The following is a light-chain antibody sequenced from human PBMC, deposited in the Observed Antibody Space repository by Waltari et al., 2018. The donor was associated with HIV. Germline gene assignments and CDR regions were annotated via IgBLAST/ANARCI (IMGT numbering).Light chain of an antibody. J-gene: IGLJ3*02. Sequence: QSVLTQPPSASGTPGQRVTIYCSGSSSNIGGNYVFWYQQLPGTAPKLLMYKNNQRSSGVPDRFSGSKSGTSASLAISGLRSEDEADYYCAVWDNSLSGWVFGGGTKLTVL. CDR3: AVWDNSLSGWV. CDR1: SSNIGGNY. V-gene: IGLV1-47*01. CDR2: KNN.